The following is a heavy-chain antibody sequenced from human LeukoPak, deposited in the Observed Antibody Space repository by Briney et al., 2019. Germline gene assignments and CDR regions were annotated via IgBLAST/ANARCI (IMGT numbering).Heavy chain of an antibody. Sequence: GGSLRLSCAASGFTFSSYAMSWVRQAPGKGLEWVANIKQDGSEKYYVDSVKGRFTISRDNAKNSLYLQMNSLRAEDTAVYYCARVEEGAFDIWGQGTMVTVSS. CDR2: IKQDGSEK. J-gene: IGHJ3*02. CDR1: GFTFSSYA. D-gene: IGHD3-3*01. CDR3: ARVEEGAFDI. V-gene: IGHV3-7*01.